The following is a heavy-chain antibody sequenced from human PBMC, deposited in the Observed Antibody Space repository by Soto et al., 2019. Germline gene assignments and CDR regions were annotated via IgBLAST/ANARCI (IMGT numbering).Heavy chain of an antibody. D-gene: IGHD3-3*01. CDR3: ERCLVTIHLFFWSVARGFTKKIYYLDV. CDR1: GYTFTSDD. J-gene: IGHJ6*03. V-gene: IGHV1-8*01. Sequence: ASVKVSCKASGYTFTSDDINWVRQASGQGLEWMGWANPNSGNTGYAQKFQGRVSMTKNNSISTAYKELSSLKSDDTAVYYRERCLVTIHLFFWSVARGFTKKIYYLDVWGVGTTVTVS. CDR2: ANPNSGNT.